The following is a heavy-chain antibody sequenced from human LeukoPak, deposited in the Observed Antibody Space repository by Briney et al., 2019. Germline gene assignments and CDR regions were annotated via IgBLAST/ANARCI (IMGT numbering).Heavy chain of an antibody. D-gene: IGHD6-6*01. CDR3: AKYSSSSGFDY. CDR1: GFTFGSYA. Sequence: GGSLRLSCAASGFTFGSYAMSWVRQAPGKGLEWVSAISGGGSSTFYADSVKGRFTISRDNSKSTLYLQMNSLRVGDTAVYYCAKYSSSSGFDYWGQGTLVTVSS. J-gene: IGHJ4*02. V-gene: IGHV3-23*01. CDR2: ISGGGSST.